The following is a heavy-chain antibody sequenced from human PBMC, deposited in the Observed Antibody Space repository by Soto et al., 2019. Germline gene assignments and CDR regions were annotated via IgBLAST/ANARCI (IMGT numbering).Heavy chain of an antibody. CDR1: GYIFTSYN. D-gene: IGHD4-4*01. V-gene: IGHV1-8*02. CDR2: VNPDSGHT. CDR3: ARSAPFSNAALEYLDYRDV. J-gene: IGHJ6*03. Sequence: QVQLVQSGAEVKKPGASVKVSCKASGYIFTSYNINWVRQAAGHGLEWMGWVNPDSGHTVYAQKFQGRVTMTRDTPIGTAHMELRSLTPEDTAVYYCARSAPFSNAALEYLDYRDVWGKGAAVTVSS.